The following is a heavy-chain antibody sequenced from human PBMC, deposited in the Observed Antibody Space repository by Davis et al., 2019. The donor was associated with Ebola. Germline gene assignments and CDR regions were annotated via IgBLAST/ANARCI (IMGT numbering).Heavy chain of an antibody. Sequence: GEALKISCAASGSTFSDYSHNWGRPAPGKGLEWVSYINSDNSAIFYADSVKGRFTISRDNAKNSLYLQMNSLRDGDTAVYYCVRDSQWAFDYWGQGTLVTVSS. V-gene: IGHV3-48*02. CDR1: GSTFSDYS. J-gene: IGHJ4*02. CDR3: VRDSQWAFDY. D-gene: IGHD1-26*01. CDR2: INSDNSAI.